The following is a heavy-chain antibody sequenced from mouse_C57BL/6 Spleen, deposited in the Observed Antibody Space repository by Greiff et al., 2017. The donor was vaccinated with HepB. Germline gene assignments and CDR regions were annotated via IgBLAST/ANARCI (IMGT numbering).Heavy chain of an antibody. J-gene: IGHJ2*01. CDR3: ARRGGLVLYFDY. CDR2: IDPSDSYT. CDR1: GYTFTSYW. Sequence: QVQLQQPGAELVKPGASVKLSCKASGYTFTSYWMQWVKQRPGQGLEWIGEIDPSDSYTNYNQKFKGKATLTVDTSSSTAYMQLSSLTSEDSAVYYCARRGGLVLYFDYWGQGTTLTVSS. V-gene: IGHV1-50*01. D-gene: IGHD3-3*01.